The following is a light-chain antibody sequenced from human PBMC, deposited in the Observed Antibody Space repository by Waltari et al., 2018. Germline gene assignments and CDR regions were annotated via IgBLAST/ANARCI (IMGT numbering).Light chain of an antibody. CDR3: GTWDSSLSDVV. J-gene: IGLJ3*02. CDR1: NSNIGNNA. CDR2: YND. Sequence: QSVLTQPPSVSAAPGQKVTISCSGSNSNIGNNASPWYQQGPGTAPKLLIYYNDKRPSGIPDRFSGFKSGTSATLGITGLQTGDEAEYYCGTWDSSLSDVVFGGGTKLTVL. V-gene: IGLV1-51*01.